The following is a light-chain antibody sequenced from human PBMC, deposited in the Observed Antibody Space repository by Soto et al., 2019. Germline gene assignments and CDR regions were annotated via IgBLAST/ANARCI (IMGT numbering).Light chain of an antibody. V-gene: IGKV1-5*01. CDR3: QQYNSSWT. CDR2: DAS. J-gene: IGKJ1*01. Sequence: DIQMTQSPSTLSASVGDRVTITCRASQGISSWLAWYQQKPGKAPKLLIYDASSLESGVPSRFSGSGSGTDFTLTISSLQPDDVATYYCQQYNSSWTFGQGTKVEIK. CDR1: QGISSW.